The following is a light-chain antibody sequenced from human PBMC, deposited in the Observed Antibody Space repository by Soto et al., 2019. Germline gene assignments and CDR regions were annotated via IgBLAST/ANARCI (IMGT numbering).Light chain of an antibody. CDR3: QQYNNWPPWT. CDR2: GAS. V-gene: IGKV3-15*01. CDR1: QSVSSN. J-gene: IGKJ1*01. Sequence: EIVMTQSPATLSVSPGERAILASRASQSVSSNLAWYQQKPGQAPRLLIYGASTRATGIPARFSGSGSGTEFTLTISSLQSEDFAVYYCQQYNNWPPWTFGQGTNVEIK.